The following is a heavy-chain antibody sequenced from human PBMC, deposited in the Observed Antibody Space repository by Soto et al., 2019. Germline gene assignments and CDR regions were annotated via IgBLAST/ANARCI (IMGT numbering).Heavy chain of an antibody. J-gene: IGHJ3*02. CDR2: IIQDESVK. V-gene: IGHV3-7*01. CDR1: GFTFSSRW. D-gene: IGHD3-16*01. Sequence: GGSLRLSCAASGFTFSSRWMSWLRQAPGKGLEWVASIIQDESVKHYVDSVRGRFTISRDNAQNSLYLQMDSLRAEDTAVYYCARIMTTADAFDIWGQGTMVTVSS. CDR3: ARIMTTADAFDI.